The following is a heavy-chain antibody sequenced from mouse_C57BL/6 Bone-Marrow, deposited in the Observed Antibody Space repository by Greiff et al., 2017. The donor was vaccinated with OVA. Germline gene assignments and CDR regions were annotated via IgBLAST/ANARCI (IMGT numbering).Heavy chain of an antibody. CDR2: IYPRSGNT. V-gene: IGHV1-81*01. CDR3: APDYSNYPFAY. D-gene: IGHD2-5*01. Sequence: VQLQQSGPELVKPGASVKLSCKASGYTFTSYGISWVKQRTGQGLEWIGEIYPRSGNTYYNEKFKGKATLTADKSSSTAYMELRSLTSEDSAVYFCAPDYSNYPFAYWGQGTLVTVSA. J-gene: IGHJ3*01. CDR1: GYTFTSYG.